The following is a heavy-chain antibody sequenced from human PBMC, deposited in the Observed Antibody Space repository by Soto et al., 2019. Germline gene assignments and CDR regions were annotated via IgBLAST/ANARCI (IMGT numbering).Heavy chain of an antibody. Sequence: ASVKVSCKASGYTFTGYYMHWVRQAPGQGLEWMGWINPNSGGTNYAQKFQGWVTMTRETSISTAYMELSRLRSDDTAVYYCARRRAHCSGGSCYAPALDYYGMDVWGQGTTVTVSS. CDR3: ARRRAHCSGGSCYAPALDYYGMDV. V-gene: IGHV1-2*04. CDR2: INPNSGGT. CDR1: GYTFTGYY. D-gene: IGHD2-15*01. J-gene: IGHJ6*02.